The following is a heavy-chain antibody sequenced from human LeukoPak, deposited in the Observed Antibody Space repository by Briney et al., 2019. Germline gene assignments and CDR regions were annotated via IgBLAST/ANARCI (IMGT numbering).Heavy chain of an antibody. CDR2: MNPNSGNT. D-gene: IGHD1/OR15-1a*01. CDR3: ASHRGTYYQYYYGMDV. V-gene: IGHV1-8*01. Sequence: ASVKVSCKASGYTFTNYDVNWVRQAPGQGLEWVGWMNPNSGNTGYAQKFQGRVTMTRNTSITTTYLELSSLRSEDTAAYYCASHRGTYYQYYYGMDVWGQGTTVTVSS. J-gene: IGHJ6*02. CDR1: GYTFTNYD.